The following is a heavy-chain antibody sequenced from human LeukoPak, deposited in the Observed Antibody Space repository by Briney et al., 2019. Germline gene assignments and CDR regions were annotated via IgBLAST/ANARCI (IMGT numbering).Heavy chain of an antibody. D-gene: IGHD6-19*01. CDR2: IYYSGST. Sequence: PSQTLSLTCTVSGGSISSGGYYWSWIRQPPGKGLEWIGYIYYSGSTNYNPSLKSRVTISVDTSKNQFSLKLSSVTAADTAVYYCARGRVSGWYTGGDAFDIWGQGTMVTVSS. CDR1: GGSISSGGYY. CDR3: ARGRVSGWYTGGDAFDI. J-gene: IGHJ3*02. V-gene: IGHV4-61*08.